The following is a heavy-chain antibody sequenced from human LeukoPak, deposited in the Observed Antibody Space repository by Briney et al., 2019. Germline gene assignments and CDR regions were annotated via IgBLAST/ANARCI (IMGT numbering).Heavy chain of an antibody. D-gene: IGHD3-22*01. V-gene: IGHV4-59*01. CDR1: GGSISYYY. CDR3: ARALNYYDSSGYYYVFDY. CDR2: IYYSGST. Sequence: SETLSLTCTVSGGSISYYYWSWIRQPPGKGLEWIGYIYYSGSTNYNPSLKSRVTISVDTSKNQFSLKLSSVTAADTAVYYCARALNYYDSSGYYYVFDYWGQGTLVTVSS. J-gene: IGHJ4*02.